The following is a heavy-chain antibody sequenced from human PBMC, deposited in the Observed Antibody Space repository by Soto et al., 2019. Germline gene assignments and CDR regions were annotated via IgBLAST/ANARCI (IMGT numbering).Heavy chain of an antibody. D-gene: IGHD1-7*01. CDR1: GFTFSSYD. J-gene: IGHJ5*02. Sequence: GGSLRLSCAASGFTFSSYDMSWVRQAPGKWLEWVSAISGSGGSTYYADSVKGRFTISRDNSKNTLYLQMNILRADDTAVYYCAKDKLGTTWFDPWGQGTLVTVSS. V-gene: IGHV3-23*01. CDR2: ISGSGGST. CDR3: AKDKLGTTWFDP.